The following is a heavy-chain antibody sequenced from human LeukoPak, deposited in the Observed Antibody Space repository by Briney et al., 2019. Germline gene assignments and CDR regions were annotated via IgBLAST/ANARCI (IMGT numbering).Heavy chain of an antibody. V-gene: IGHV1-2*02. CDR1: GYTFTGYY. J-gene: IGHJ6*03. D-gene: IGHD3-10*01. Sequence: ASVKVSCKASGYTFTGYYVHWVRQAPGQGLEWMGWINPNSGGTNYAQKFQGRVTMTRDTSISTAYMELSRLRSDDTAVYYCARKWFGKEDYYYYMDVWGKGTTVTVSS. CDR2: INPNSGGT. CDR3: ARKWFGKEDYYYYMDV.